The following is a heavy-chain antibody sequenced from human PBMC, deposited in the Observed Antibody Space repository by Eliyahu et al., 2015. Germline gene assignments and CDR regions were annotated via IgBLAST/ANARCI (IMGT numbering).Heavy chain of an antibody. Sequence: EVQLVESGGGLVQPGGSLRLSCAAXGFXFXSYDMHWVRQATGKGLEWVSAIGTAGDTYYPGSVKGRFTISRENAKNSLYLQMNSLRAGDTAVYYCARARPGGYSYGFPPDYWGQGTLVTVSS. CDR1: GFXFXSYD. V-gene: IGHV3-13*01. CDR2: IGTAGDT. CDR3: ARARPGGYSYGFPPDY. D-gene: IGHD5-18*01. J-gene: IGHJ4*02.